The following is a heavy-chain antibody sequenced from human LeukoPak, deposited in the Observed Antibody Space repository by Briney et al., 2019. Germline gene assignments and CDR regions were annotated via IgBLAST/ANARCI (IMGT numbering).Heavy chain of an antibody. CDR1: GGSFSGYY. J-gene: IGHJ6*03. V-gene: IGHV4-34*01. CDR2: INHSGRT. D-gene: IGHD6-19*01. Sequence: SETLSLSCAVYGGSFSGYYWSWIRQPPGKGREWIGEINHSGRTNYNPSLKSRVTISVDTSKNQFSLKLSSVTAADTAVYYCARGQKQWLAFYYYYYYMDVWGKGTTVTVSS. CDR3: ARGQKQWLAFYYYYYYMDV.